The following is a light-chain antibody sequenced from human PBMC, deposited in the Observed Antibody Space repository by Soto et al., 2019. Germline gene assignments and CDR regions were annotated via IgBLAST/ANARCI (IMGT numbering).Light chain of an antibody. V-gene: IGKV3-15*01. J-gene: IGKJ1*01. CDR1: ESINNN. CDR2: GAS. Sequence: EIVMTQSPATLSVSPGERATLSCRASESINNNLAWYQQKPGQTPRLLINGASTRATGIPARFSGSGSGTEFTLTISSLQSEDFAVYYCHQYNKWPRTFGQGTKVEIK. CDR3: HQYNKWPRT.